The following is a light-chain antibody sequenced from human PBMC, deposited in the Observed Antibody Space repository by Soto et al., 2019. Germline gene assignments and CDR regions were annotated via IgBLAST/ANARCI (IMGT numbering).Light chain of an antibody. CDR3: GTWDSSLSAAI. CDR1: SSNIGNNY. V-gene: IGLV1-51*01. CDR2: DNN. J-gene: IGLJ2*01. Sequence: QSVLTQPPSVSAAPGQKVTISCSGSSSNIGNNYVSWYQQLPGTAPKLLICDNNNRPSGIPDRFSGSKSGTSATLGITGLQTGDEADYYCGTWDSSLSAAIFGGGTKLTVL.